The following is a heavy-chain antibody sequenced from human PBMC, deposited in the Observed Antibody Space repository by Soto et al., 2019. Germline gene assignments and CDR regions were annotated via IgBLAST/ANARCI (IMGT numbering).Heavy chain of an antibody. J-gene: IGHJ4*02. Sequence: QVQLVQSGAEVKKPGSSVKVSCKGSGGTFRRYAFSWGRQAPGQGPEWMGGIIPIFGTANYAQKFQGRVTITADKSTSTAYMELSSLRSEDTAVYYCVSGRIQQRRDIDYWGQGTLVTVSS. CDR1: GGTFRRYA. V-gene: IGHV1-69*06. D-gene: IGHD5-18*01. CDR2: IIPIFGTA. CDR3: VSGRIQQRRDIDY.